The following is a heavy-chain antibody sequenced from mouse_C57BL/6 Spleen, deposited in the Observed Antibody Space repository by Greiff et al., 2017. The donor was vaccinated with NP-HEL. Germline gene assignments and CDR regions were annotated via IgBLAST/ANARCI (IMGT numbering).Heavy chain of an antibody. CDR3: AKEGVTNYYAMDY. J-gene: IGHJ4*01. CDR1: GFSLTSYG. Sequence: QVQLKESGPGLVQPSQSLSITCTVSGFSLTSYGVHWVRQSPGKGLEWLGVIWSGGSTDYNAAVMFRLSITKDNSKSQVFFKMNRLKAEDTAMYYCAKEGVTNYYAMDYWGQGTSVTVSA. V-gene: IGHV2-5*01. D-gene: IGHD2-2*01. CDR2: IWSGGST.